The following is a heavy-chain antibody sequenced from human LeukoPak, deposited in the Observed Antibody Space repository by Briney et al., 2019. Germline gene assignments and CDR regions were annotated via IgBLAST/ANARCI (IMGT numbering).Heavy chain of an antibody. Sequence: GGSLRLSCEASGFTFDDYTMHWVRQAPGKGLEWVSLIRRDGGSTYYADSVKGRFTISRDNSKNTLYLQMNSLRAEDTAIYYCAKNGDRGAYCSGGSCYPYYYYYIDVWGKGTTVTISS. J-gene: IGHJ6*03. V-gene: IGHV3-43*01. CDR2: IRRDGGST. CDR3: AKNGDRGAYCSGGSCYPYYYYYIDV. D-gene: IGHD2-15*01. CDR1: GFTFDDYT.